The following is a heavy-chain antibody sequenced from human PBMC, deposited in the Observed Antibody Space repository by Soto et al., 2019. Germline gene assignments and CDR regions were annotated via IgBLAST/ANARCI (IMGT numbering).Heavy chain of an antibody. Sequence: PSETLSLTCAVSGCSISSGGYSWSWIRQPPGKGLEWIGYIYHSGSTYYNPSLKSRVTISVDKSKNQFSLKLSSVTAADTAVYYCARGPPFHWGQGTLVTVSS. CDR2: IYHSGST. V-gene: IGHV4-30-2*01. CDR1: GCSISSGGYS. CDR3: ARGPPFH. D-gene: IGHD3-16*01. J-gene: IGHJ4*02.